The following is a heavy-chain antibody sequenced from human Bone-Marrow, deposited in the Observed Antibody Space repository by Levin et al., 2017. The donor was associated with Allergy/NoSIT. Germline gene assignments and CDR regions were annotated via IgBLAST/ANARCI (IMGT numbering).Heavy chain of an antibody. D-gene: IGHD6-19*01. CDR3: ARDEVAVAGTGGEDAFDI. CDR2: ISSSSSYI. V-gene: IGHV3-21*01. J-gene: IGHJ3*02. CDR1: GFTFSSYS. Sequence: GESLKISCAASGFTFSSYSMNWVRQAPGKGLEWVSSISSSSSYIYYADSVKGRFTISRDNAKNSLYLQMNSLRAEDTAVYYCARDEVAVAGTGGEDAFDIWGQGTMVTVSS.